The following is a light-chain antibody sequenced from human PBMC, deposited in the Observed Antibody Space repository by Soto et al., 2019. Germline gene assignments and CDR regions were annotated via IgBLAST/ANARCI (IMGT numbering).Light chain of an antibody. Sequence: DIVLTQSPATLSLSPGERATLSCRASQRVSSYLAWFQQKPGQAPRLLIYDASTRATGIPARFRGSGSGTAFTLTISRLDPEDFAVHYGQQRSNWPLPFGSVTKVEI. CDR1: QRVSSY. CDR2: DAS. CDR3: QQRSNWPLP. V-gene: IGKV3-11*01. J-gene: IGKJ3*01.